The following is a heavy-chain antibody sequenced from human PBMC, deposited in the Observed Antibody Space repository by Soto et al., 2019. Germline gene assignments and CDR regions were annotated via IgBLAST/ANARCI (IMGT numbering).Heavy chain of an antibody. Sequence: GGSLRLSCAASGFTFDDYAMHWVRQAPGKGLEWVSGISWNSGSIGYADSVKGRFTISRDNAKNSLYLQMNSLGAEDTALYYCAKGYCSSTSCYKAFDIWGQGTMVTVSS. D-gene: IGHD2-2*02. CDR1: GFTFDDYA. CDR3: AKGYCSSTSCYKAFDI. J-gene: IGHJ3*02. CDR2: ISWNSGSI. V-gene: IGHV3-9*01.